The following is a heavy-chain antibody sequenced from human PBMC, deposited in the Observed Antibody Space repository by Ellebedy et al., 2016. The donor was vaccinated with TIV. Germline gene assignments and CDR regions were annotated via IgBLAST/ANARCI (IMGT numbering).Heavy chain of an antibody. J-gene: IGHJ4*02. Sequence: GESLKVSXVGSGFSFSNYAINWVRLAPGKGLEWVAYISGSGSATWYAESVEGRFTVSRVNSKNTVYLQMSSLTTEDTALYYCARKEVADAFDYWGQGTLVTVSS. CDR1: GFSFSNYA. CDR3: ARKEVADAFDY. D-gene: IGHD6-19*01. V-gene: IGHV3-23*01. CDR2: ISGSGSAT.